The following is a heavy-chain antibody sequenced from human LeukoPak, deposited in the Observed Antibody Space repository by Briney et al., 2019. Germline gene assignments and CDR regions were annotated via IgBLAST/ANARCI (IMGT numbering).Heavy chain of an antibody. J-gene: IGHJ5*02. CDR1: GGSIRGYY. Sequence: PSETLSLTCTVSGGSIRGYYWSWIRQPPGKGLEWIGYIYYSGTTNYNPSLESRVTISVDTSKNQFSLKLSSVTAADTAVYYCARDSSGLNWFDPWGQGTLVTVSS. CDR2: IYYSGTT. CDR3: ARDSSGLNWFDP. D-gene: IGHD6-19*01. V-gene: IGHV4-59*01.